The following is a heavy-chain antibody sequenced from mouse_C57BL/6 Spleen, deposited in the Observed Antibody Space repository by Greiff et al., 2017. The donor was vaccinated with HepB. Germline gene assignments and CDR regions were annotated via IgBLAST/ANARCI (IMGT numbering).Heavy chain of an antibody. V-gene: IGHV5-4*01. Sequence: DVHLVESGGGLVKPGGSLKLSCAASGFTFSSYAMSWVRQTPEKRLEWVATISDGGSYTYYPDNVKGRFTISRDNAKNNLYLQMSHLKSEDTAMYYCAREGYYGNYGVLYYFDYWGQGTTLTVSS. J-gene: IGHJ2*01. CDR1: GFTFSSYA. CDR3: AREGYYGNYGVLYYFDY. D-gene: IGHD2-1*01. CDR2: ISDGGSYT.